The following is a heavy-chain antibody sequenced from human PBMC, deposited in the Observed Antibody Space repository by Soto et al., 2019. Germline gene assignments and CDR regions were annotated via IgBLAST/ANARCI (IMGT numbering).Heavy chain of an antibody. CDR3: SRDLQPLVDYATGGYDY. D-gene: IGHD3-16*01. CDR2: IGPYKGTT. CDR1: GYTFVSYG. V-gene: IGHV1-18*04. Sequence: QIQLVQSGLEVKKPGASVRVSCKTSGYTFVSYGISWVRQAPGKGLEWMAWIGPYKGTTRYAQRFQGRVSVTTDTSPNISYIEVPSLGADHPALYYFSRDLQPLVDYATGGYDYWGQGTPVTVSS. J-gene: IGHJ4*02.